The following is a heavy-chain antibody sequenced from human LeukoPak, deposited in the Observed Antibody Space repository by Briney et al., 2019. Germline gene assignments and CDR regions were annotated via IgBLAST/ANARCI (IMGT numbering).Heavy chain of an antibody. Sequence: PSETLSLTCAVYGGSFSGYYWSWIRQPPGKGLEWIGEINHSGSTNYNPSLKSRVTISVDTSKNQFSLKLSSVTAADTAVYYCAREFYGDYFDYWGQGTLVTVSS. V-gene: IGHV4-34*01. CDR1: GGSFSGYY. D-gene: IGHD4-17*01. J-gene: IGHJ4*02. CDR3: AREFYGDYFDY. CDR2: INHSGST.